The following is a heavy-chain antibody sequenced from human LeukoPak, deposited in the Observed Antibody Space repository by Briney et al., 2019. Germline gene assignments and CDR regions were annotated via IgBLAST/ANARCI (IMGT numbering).Heavy chain of an antibody. CDR3: ARRGGKDVLRYFDWSDYYYYYMDV. D-gene: IGHD3-9*01. Sequence: ASVKVSCKASGYTFTSYYMHWVRQAPGQGLEWMGIINPSGGSTSYAQKFQGRVTMTRDMSTSTVYMELSSLRSEDTAVYYCARRGGKDVLRYFDWSDYYYYYMDVWGKGTTVTVSS. V-gene: IGHV1-46*01. J-gene: IGHJ6*03. CDR1: GYTFTSYY. CDR2: INPSGGST.